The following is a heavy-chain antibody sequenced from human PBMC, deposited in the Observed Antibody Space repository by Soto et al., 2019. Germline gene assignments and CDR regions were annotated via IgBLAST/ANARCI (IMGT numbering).Heavy chain of an antibody. CDR1: GGTFSSYA. J-gene: IGHJ6*04. CDR2: IIPIFGTA. D-gene: IGHD3-10*01. V-gene: IGHV1-69*13. CDR3: ASWYDYGSWTYSCYGMYV. Sequence: SVKVSCKASGGTFSSYAISWVRQAPGQGLEWMGGIIPIFGTANYAQKFQGRVTITADESTSTAYMELSSLRSEDTAVYYCASWYDYGSWTYSCYGMYVWGKGTTVTVAS.